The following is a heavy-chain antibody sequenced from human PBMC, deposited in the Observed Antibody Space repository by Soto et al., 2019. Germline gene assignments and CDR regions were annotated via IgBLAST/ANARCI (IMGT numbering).Heavy chain of an antibody. V-gene: IGHV4-59*11. Sequence: QVHLQESGPGLVKPSETLSLTCTVSGGSINNHYWSWIRQPPRKGLEWIGLIYYTGITNYNPSLMRRVTVSVEMLNDCVALNLTSLTAADTAIFYCGRANWYSEYWGQGALVTVSS. J-gene: IGHJ4*02. D-gene: IGHD7-27*01. CDR2: IYYTGIT. CDR3: GRANWYSEY. CDR1: GGSINNHY.